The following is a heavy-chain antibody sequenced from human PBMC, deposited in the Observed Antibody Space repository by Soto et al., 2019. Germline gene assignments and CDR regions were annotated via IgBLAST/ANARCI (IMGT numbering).Heavy chain of an antibody. D-gene: IGHD3-10*02. Sequence: QVQLVQSGAELKTPGASVKVSCKAAGYTFTSYDINWVRQAPGQGLEWMGWMNPNSENAGYAQKCQGRLTMTRDTSINTAYMELTSLTFDDTAVYYCARGLNRGEFAYVNKVFAYWGQGALVTVSS. CDR2: MNPNSENA. J-gene: IGHJ4*02. CDR1: GYTFTSYD. CDR3: ARGLNRGEFAYVNKVFAY. V-gene: IGHV1-8*01.